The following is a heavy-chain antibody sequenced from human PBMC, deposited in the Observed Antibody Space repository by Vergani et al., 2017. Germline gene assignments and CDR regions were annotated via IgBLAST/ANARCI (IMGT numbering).Heavy chain of an antibody. CDR1: GFTFSSYW. D-gene: IGHD4-11*01. Sequence: EVQLVESGGGLVQPGGSLRLSCAASGFTFSSYWMHWVRQAPGKGLVWVSRINSDGSSTSYADSVKGRCTISRDNAKNTLYLQMNSLRAEDTAVYYCARGHTVTPYYYYYGMDVWGQGTTVTVSS. CDR2: INSDGSST. CDR3: ARGHTVTPYYYYYGMDV. V-gene: IGHV3-74*01. J-gene: IGHJ6*02.